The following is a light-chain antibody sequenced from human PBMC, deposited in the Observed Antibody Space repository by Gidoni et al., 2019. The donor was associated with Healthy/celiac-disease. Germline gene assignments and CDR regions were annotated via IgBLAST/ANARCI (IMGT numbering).Light chain of an antibody. J-gene: IGLJ1*01. CDR3: QSYDSSLSGYV. Sequence: QSVLPQPPSGSRRPGQTVTISCPWSSSNIGAGYDVHWYPQLPGTATKLLSYGNSNRPSGGPDRFSCSKSGTSASLAITGLQAEDEAYYYCQSYDSSLSGYVFGTGTKVTVL. CDR1: SSNIGAGYD. V-gene: IGLV1-40*01. CDR2: GNS.